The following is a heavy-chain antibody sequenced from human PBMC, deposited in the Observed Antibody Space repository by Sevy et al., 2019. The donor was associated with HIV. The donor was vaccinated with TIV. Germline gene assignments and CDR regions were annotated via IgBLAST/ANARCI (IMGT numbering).Heavy chain of an antibody. CDR1: GFTFSRNA. Sequence: GGSLRLSCAASGFTFSRNAMSWVRQAPGKGLEWASGITGSGGSTYYADSVKGRFTISRDIAKNTLHLQMNSLRAEDTAVYYCARDLEFYDYGDYGPAFNPDYWGRGTLVTVSS. CDR2: ITGSGGST. CDR3: ARDLEFYDYGDYGPAFNPDY. D-gene: IGHD4-17*01. J-gene: IGHJ4*02. V-gene: IGHV3-23*01.